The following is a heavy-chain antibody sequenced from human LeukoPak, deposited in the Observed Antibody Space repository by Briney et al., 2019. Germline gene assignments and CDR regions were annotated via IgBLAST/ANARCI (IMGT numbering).Heavy chain of an antibody. CDR3: ARGRGGSLYYYMDV. V-gene: IGHV1-8*03. J-gene: IGHJ6*03. CDR2: MNPNSANT. Sequence: GASVKVSCKASGGTFSSYAISWVRQAPGQGLEWMGWMNPNSANTGYAQKFQGRVSVTRNTSISTVYMELSSLRSEDTAVYYCARGRGGSLYYYMDVWGKGTTVTVSS. CDR1: GGTFSSYA. D-gene: IGHD1-26*01.